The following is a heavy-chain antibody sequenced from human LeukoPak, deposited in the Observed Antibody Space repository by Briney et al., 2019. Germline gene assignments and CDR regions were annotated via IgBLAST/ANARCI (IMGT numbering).Heavy chain of an antibody. CDR3: ARGGWYPESFQH. CDR1: GGSISSYY. V-gene: IGHV4-4*07. J-gene: IGHJ1*01. Sequence: SETLSLTCTVSGGSISSYYWSWIRQPAGKGLEWIARIYSSGSTNYNPSLKSRVTMSVDTSKNQFSLNLSSVTAADTAVYYCARGGWYPESFQHWGQGALVTVSS. D-gene: IGHD6-19*01. CDR2: IYSSGST.